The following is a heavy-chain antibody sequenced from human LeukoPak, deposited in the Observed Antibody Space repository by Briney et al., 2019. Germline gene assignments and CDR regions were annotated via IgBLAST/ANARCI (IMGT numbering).Heavy chain of an antibody. V-gene: IGHV3-23*01. J-gene: IGHJ6*02. CDR3: AKDMAHCSGGSCPPGGYYGMDV. Sequence: GGSLRLSCAASGFTFSSYAMSWVRQAPGKGLEWVSAINGSGGSTYYADSVKGRFTISRDNSKNTLYLQMNSLRAEDTAVYYCAKDMAHCSGGSCPPGGYYGMDVWGQGTTVTVSS. CDR2: INGSGGST. D-gene: IGHD2-15*01. CDR1: GFTFSSYA.